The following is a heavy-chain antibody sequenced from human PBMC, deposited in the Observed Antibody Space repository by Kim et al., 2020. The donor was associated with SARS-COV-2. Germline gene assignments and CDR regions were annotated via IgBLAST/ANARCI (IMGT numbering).Heavy chain of an antibody. V-gene: IGHV3-21*01. CDR3: ARVLTSGWSYFDY. CDR1: GFTFSSYS. CDR2: ISSSGSYI. D-gene: IGHD6-19*01. J-gene: IGHJ4*02. Sequence: GGSLRLSCAASGFTFSSYSMNWVRQAPGKGLEWISSISSSGSYIYYADSMKGRFTISRDNARASLYLQMNSLRAEDTAVYYWARVLTSGWSYFDYWGQGT.